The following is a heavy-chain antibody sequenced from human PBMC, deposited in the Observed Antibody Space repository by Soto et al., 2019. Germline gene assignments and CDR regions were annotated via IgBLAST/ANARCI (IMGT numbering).Heavy chain of an antibody. V-gene: IGHV4-39*01. CDR1: GDSISSTFYY. J-gene: IGHJ4*02. CDR3: ARRGYGDYSLSD. D-gene: IGHD4-17*01. CDR2: LNSNGST. Sequence: QVFLKESGPGLVKPSETLSLTCTVSGDSISSTFYYWAWVRQPPGKGLEWVGTLNSNGSTHYSPSPRTRVSTSGDTSKNQFSLRMTSVTAADTAFYYCARRGYGDYSLSDWGQGTLVTVSS.